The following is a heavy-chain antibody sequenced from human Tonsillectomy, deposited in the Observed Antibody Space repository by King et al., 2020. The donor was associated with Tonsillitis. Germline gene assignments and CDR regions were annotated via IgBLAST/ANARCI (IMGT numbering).Heavy chain of an antibody. J-gene: IGHJ4*02. CDR1: GFTFSSYA. CDR2: ISGSGGST. Sequence: VQLVESGGGLVQPGGSLRLSCAASGFTFSSYAMSWVRQAPGKGLEWVSAISGSGGSTYYADSVKGRFTISRDNSKNTLYLQMNSLRAEDTAVYYCAKDPNYYVWGSYRGGFDYWGQGTLVTVSS. CDR3: AKDPNYYVWGSYRGGFDY. V-gene: IGHV3-23*04. D-gene: IGHD3-16*02.